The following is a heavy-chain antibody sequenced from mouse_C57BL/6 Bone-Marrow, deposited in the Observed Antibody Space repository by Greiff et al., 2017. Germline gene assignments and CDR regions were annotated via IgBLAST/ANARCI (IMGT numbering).Heavy chain of an antibody. V-gene: IGHV1-69*01. J-gene: IGHJ3*01. D-gene: IGHD2-3*01. Sequence: VQLQQPGAELVMPGASVKLSCKASGYTFTSYWMHWVKQRPGQGLEWIGEIDPSDSNTNYNQKFKGKSTLTVDKSSSTAYMQLSSLTSEDSAVYYCARGGYLAWFAYWGQGTLVTVSA. CDR2: IDPSDSNT. CDR3: ARGGYLAWFAY. CDR1: GYTFTSYW.